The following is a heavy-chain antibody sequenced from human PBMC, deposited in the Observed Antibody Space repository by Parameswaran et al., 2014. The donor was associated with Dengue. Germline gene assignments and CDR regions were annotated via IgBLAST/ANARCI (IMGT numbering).Heavy chain of an antibody. D-gene: IGHD3-10*01. J-gene: IGHJ4*02. Sequence: WVRQAPGQGLQYMGWLNPGNGNTDYSQKFQGRVTITRDASANTAYMELSGLKSEDTAVYYCARVGAGRFRFDYWGQGTLVTVSS. CDR3: ARVGAGRFRFDY. CDR2: LNPGNGNT. V-gene: IGHV1-3*01.